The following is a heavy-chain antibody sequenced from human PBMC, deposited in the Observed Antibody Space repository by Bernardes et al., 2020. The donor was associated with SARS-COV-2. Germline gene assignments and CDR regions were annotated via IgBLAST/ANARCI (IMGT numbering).Heavy chain of an antibody. V-gene: IGHV1-18*01. CDR1: GYIFTNYY. J-gene: IGHJ4*02. CDR3: ARGDTYHWDYFFEY. Sequence: ASVKVSCKASGYIFTNYYIHWVRQAPGQGLEWMGWVSAYNGKTQYAQKFQGRVTMTTDTSMSTGYMELRSLTSDDTAVYYCARGDTYHWDYFFEYWGQGTLVPVSS. CDR2: VSAYNGKT. D-gene: IGHD1-7*01.